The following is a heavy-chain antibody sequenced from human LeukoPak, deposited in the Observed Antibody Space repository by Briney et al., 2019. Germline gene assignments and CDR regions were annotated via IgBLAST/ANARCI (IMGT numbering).Heavy chain of an antibody. D-gene: IGHD3-3*01. CDR3: ARDRRDADFWSGPNWFDP. V-gene: IGHV3-66*01. CDR1: GFTVSNNY. CDR2: VYSTGIT. Sequence: GGSLRLSCAASGFTVSNNYMRWFRQAPGKRLEWVSLVYSTGITTYADSVKGRFTISRDSSKNTLYLQMNSLRADDTAVYYCARDRRDADFWSGPNWFDPWGQGTLVTVSS. J-gene: IGHJ5*02.